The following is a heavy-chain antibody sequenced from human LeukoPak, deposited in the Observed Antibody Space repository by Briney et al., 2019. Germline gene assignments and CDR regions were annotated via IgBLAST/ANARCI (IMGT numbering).Heavy chain of an antibody. CDR3: ARLHCSSPSCHRNWFDP. D-gene: IGHD2-2*01. CDR1: GGSISSYY. Sequence: SETLSLTCTVSGGSISSYYWSWIRQPPGKGLEWIGHIYGSGSTNYNPSLKSRVALSVDTSKNQFSLKLRSVTAADTAVYYCARLHCSSPSCHRNWFDPWGQGTLVTVSS. J-gene: IGHJ5*02. CDR2: IYGSGST. V-gene: IGHV4-59*01.